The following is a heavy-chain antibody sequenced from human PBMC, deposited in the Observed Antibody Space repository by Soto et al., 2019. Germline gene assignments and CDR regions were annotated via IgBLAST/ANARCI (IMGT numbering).Heavy chain of an antibody. CDR2: ISGSGGSP. J-gene: IGHJ4*02. Sequence: WVSKGTGEGLGWVLIISGSGGSPNYAYSVQDRFTISKNNPKTTLYLQMNSLRAEDTVYYYCTKARCSGGTCYVPDYWGQGALVTVSS. CDR3: TKARCSGGTCYVPDY. V-gene: IGHV3-23*01. D-gene: IGHD2-15*01.